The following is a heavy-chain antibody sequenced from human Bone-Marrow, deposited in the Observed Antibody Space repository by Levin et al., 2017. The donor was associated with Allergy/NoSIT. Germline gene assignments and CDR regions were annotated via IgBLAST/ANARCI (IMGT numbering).Heavy chain of an antibody. CDR1: GFTFDDYA. D-gene: IGHD5-24*01. Sequence: SLKISCAASGFTFDDYAMHWVRQAPGKGLEWVSGISWNSGSIVYADSVKGRFTISRDNAKNSLYLQMNSLRAEDTALYYCAKGRDGYNDAFDIWGQGTMVTVSS. J-gene: IGHJ3*02. CDR3: AKGRDGYNDAFDI. V-gene: IGHV3-9*01. CDR2: ISWNSGSI.